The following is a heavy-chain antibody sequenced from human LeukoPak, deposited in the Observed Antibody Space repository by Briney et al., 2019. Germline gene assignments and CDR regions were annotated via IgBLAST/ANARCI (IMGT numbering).Heavy chain of an antibody. V-gene: IGHV4-34*01. Sequence: SETLSLTCAVYGGSFSGYYWSWIRQPPGKGLEWIGEINHSGSTNYNPSLKSRVTISVDTSKNQFSLKLSSVAAADTAVYYCARGRGYYGSGRYDYWGQGTLVTVSS. CDR3: ARGRGYYGSGRYDY. J-gene: IGHJ4*02. D-gene: IGHD3-10*01. CDR2: INHSGST. CDR1: GGSFSGYY.